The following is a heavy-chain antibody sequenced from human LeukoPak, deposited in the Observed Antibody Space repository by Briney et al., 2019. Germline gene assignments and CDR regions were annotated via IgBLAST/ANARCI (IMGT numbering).Heavy chain of an antibody. D-gene: IGHD4-17*01. CDR1: GFTFDDYA. Sequence: GGSLRLSCAASGFTFDDYAMHWVRQAPGKGLEWVSGISWNSGSIGYADSVKGRFTISRDNAKNSLYLQMNSLRAEDTAVYYCARGRTATVTTSNNYWGQGTLATVSS. CDR3: ARGRTATVTTSNNY. J-gene: IGHJ4*02. CDR2: ISWNSGSI. V-gene: IGHV3-9*01.